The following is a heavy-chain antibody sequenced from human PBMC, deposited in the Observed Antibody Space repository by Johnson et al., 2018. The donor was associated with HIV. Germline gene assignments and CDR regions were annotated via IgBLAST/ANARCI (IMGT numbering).Heavy chain of an antibody. CDR1: GFTFDDYG. CDR2: ISWNSDDI. J-gene: IGHJ3*02. V-gene: IGHV3-20*04. CDR3: VKDIASGYTNGGTLDI. D-gene: IGHD2-2*02. Sequence: VQLVESGGGVVRPGGSLKVSCAASGFTFDDYGMSWVRQAPGKGLEWVSGISWNSDDIDYADSVKGRFTISRDNIRNSLYLQMNSLRPEDTALYYCVKDIASGYTNGGTLDIWGQGTMVTVSS.